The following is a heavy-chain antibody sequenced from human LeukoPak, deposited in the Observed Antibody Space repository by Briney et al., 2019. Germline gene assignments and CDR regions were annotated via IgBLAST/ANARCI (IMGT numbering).Heavy chain of an antibody. CDR3: AKGPDRGGNWFDP. Sequence: SETLSLTCAVYGGSFSGYYWSWIRQPPGKGLEWIGEINHSGSTNYNPSLKSRVTISVDTSKNQFSLKLSSVTAADTAVYYCAKGPDRGGNWFDPWGQGTLVTVSS. CDR2: INHSGST. CDR1: GGSFSGYY. D-gene: IGHD3-10*01. J-gene: IGHJ5*02. V-gene: IGHV4-34*01.